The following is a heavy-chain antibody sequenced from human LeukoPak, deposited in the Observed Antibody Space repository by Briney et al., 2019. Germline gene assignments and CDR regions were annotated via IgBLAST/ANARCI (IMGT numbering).Heavy chain of an antibody. CDR3: AKVPPGSRGGVVYYFDY. D-gene: IGHD6-13*01. CDR2: INDNGGTT. Sequence: GGSLRLSCAASGFTFNNAWMNWVRQAPGKGLEYVSGINDNGGTTHYADSVKGRFTISRDNSKNTLYLQMNSLRAEDTAVYYCAKVPPGSRGGVVYYFDYWGQGTLVTVSS. J-gene: IGHJ4*02. V-gene: IGHV3-23*01. CDR1: GFTFNNAW.